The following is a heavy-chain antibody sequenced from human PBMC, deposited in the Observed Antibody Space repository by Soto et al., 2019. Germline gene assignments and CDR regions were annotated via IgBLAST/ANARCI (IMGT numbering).Heavy chain of an antibody. J-gene: IGHJ3*02. CDR1: GFSFSTYG. V-gene: IGHV1-18*01. CDR3: ARDQGVYYTSVTCYKYASDM. CDR2: VSAYSGRT. Sequence: QAQLVQSGAEVKKPGASVKVSCKASGFSFSTYGINWVRQAPGQGLEWMGWVSAYSGRTTYGQRFQGRVAMTTDTSEGTAYRDLRSLRSDDKAIYYSARDQGVYYTSVTCYKYASDMWGQETTVTVSS. D-gene: IGHD2-2*02.